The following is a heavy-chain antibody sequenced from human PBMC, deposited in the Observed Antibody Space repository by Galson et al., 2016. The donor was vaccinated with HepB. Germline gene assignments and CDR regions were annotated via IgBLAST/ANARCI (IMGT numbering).Heavy chain of an antibody. D-gene: IGHD3-16*01. J-gene: IGHJ4*02. CDR2: ITRSGDAT. CDR1: GFSFSNSG. V-gene: IGHV3-23*01. CDR3: GKHGGFDY. Sequence: SLRLSCAASGFSFSNSGMSWVRQAPGRGLEWASGITRSGDATQYADFVKGRFTISRDNSKNTLYLDMNNLTAGDTAIYYCGKHGGFDYWGQGALVTVAS.